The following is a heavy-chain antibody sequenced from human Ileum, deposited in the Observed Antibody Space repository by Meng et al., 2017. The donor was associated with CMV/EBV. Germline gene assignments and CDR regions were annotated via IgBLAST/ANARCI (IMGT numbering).Heavy chain of an antibody. V-gene: IGHV3-15*07. CDR1: CFPFINTW. CDR3: ATGTGKTDFDY. D-gene: IGHD3-10*01. Sequence: AASCFPFINTWMNWVRQAPGKGLEWVGRVKANAEGGTIDYAALVEGRFTISRDDSRTTLFLHMNSLKTEDTAVYYCATGTGKTDFDYWGQGTLVTVSS. J-gene: IGHJ4*02. CDR2: VKANAEGGTI.